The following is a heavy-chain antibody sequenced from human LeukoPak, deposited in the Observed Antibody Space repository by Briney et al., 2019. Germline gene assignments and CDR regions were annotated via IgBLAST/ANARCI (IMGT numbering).Heavy chain of an antibody. J-gene: IGHJ6*03. CDR3: AAISSYYYMDV. CDR1: GFTFSTYA. CDR2: ISGSGAGT. D-gene: IGHD2-21*01. V-gene: IGHV3-23*01. Sequence: GGSLRLSCAASGFTFSTYAMHWVRQAPGKGLEWVSGISGSGAGTHYADSVKGRFTISRDNSENTLYLQMNSLRAEDTAVYYCAAISSYYYMDVWGKGTTVTISS.